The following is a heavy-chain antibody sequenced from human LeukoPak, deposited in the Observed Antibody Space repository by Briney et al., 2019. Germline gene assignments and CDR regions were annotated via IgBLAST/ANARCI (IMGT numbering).Heavy chain of an antibody. Sequence: ASVKVSCKASGGTFSSYAISWVRQAPGQGLEWMGGIIPIFGTANYAQKFQGRVTITTDESTSTAYMELSSLRSEDTAVDYCARIAAAGSFDWFDPWGQGTLVTVSS. V-gene: IGHV1-69*05. CDR3: ARIAAAGSFDWFDP. CDR1: GGTFSSYA. J-gene: IGHJ5*02. CDR2: IIPIFGTA. D-gene: IGHD6-13*01.